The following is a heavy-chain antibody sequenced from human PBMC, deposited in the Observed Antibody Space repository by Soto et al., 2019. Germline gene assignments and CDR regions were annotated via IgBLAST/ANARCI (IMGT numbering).Heavy chain of an antibody. CDR2: ISYDGGNT. J-gene: IGHJ5*02. D-gene: IGHD2-21*01. CDR1: GFTFSSYA. CDR3: AKGGIGWFDP. Sequence: RLSCAASGFTFSSYAMNLVRQAPGRGLEWVSTISYDGGNTYYPHSVKGRFTISRDNSKNTLYLQMNSLRAEDAAVYYCAKGGIGWFDPWGQGTLVTVSS. V-gene: IGHV3-23*01.